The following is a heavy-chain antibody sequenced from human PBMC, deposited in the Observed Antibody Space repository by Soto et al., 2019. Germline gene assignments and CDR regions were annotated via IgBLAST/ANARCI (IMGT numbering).Heavy chain of an antibody. CDR2: IKQDGSEK. Sequence: EVPLVESGGALVQPGGSLRLSCAASGFTFSSYWMSWVRQAPGKGLEWVADIKQDGSEKYYVDSVKGRFTISRDNAKNSLYLQRSSLRAEDSAVYYCARLGGSGGSMDFWGRGTLATVST. J-gene: IGHJ4*02. CDR1: GFTFSSYW. D-gene: IGHD3-16*01. V-gene: IGHV3-7*05. CDR3: ARLGGSGGSMDF.